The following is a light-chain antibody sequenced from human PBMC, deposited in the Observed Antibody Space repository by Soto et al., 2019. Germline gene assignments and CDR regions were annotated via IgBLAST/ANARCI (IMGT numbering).Light chain of an antibody. V-gene: IGLV2-8*01. CDR1: KKDIGVYDF. Sequence: QSVLTQPHSASGSPGQSVSISCTGAKKDIGVYDFVSWYQHHPGKAPRLIIYEVVQRPSGVPDRFSGSKSGNTAPLTVSGLQAADEADYFCKSYAGSNTYVFGSGTKVTVL. J-gene: IGLJ1*01. CDR2: EVV. CDR3: KSYAGSNTYV.